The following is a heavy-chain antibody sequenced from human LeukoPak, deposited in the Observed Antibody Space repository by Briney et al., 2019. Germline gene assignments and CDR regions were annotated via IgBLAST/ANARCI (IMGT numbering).Heavy chain of an antibody. D-gene: IGHD3-3*01. CDR3: ATLFQGYDFWSGSYYMDL. Sequence: ASVKVSCKATGYTFTSYDINWVRQATGQGPEWMGWMNPNSGNTGYAQKFQGRVTMTRNTSISTAYMELSSLRSEDTAVYYCATLFQGYDFWSGSYYMDLWGKGTTVTVSS. V-gene: IGHV1-8*01. CDR2: MNPNSGNT. J-gene: IGHJ6*03. CDR1: GYTFTSYD.